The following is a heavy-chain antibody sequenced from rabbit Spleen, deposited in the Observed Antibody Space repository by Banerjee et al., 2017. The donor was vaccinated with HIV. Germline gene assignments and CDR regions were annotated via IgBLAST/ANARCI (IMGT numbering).Heavy chain of an antibody. Sequence: QEQLEESGGGLVKPEGSLTLTCKASGFDLSRYYHMCWVRQAPGKGLEWIACIYVGSSSGFTYSATWAKGRFTISKTSSTTVTLQMTSLTVADTATYFCARDTGSSFSSYGMDLWGPGTLVTVS. V-gene: IGHV1S45*01. J-gene: IGHJ6*01. CDR1: GFDLSRYYH. D-gene: IGHD8-1*01. CDR2: IYVGSSSGFT. CDR3: ARDTGSSFSSYGMDL.